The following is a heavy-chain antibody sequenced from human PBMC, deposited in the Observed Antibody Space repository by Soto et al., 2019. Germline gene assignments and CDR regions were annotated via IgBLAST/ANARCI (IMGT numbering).Heavy chain of an antibody. CDR1: GFTFSSYA. CDR3: AKFPPIVVVPAALPRGYYGMDV. CDR2: ISGSGGST. V-gene: IGHV3-23*01. Sequence: GSLRLSCAASGFTFSSYAMSWVRQAPGKGLEWVSAISGSGGSTYYADSVKGRFTISRDNSKNTLYLQMNSLRAEDTAVYYCAKFPPIVVVPAALPRGYYGMDVWGQGTTVPVSS. D-gene: IGHD2-2*01. J-gene: IGHJ6*02.